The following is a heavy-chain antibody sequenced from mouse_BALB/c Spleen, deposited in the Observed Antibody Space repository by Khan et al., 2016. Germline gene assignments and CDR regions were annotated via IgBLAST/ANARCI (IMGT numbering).Heavy chain of an antibody. Sequence: QVQLQQSGAELVKPGASVKLSCKASGYTFTEYIIHWVKQRSGQGLEWIGWFYPGSGSIKYNEKFKDKATLTADKSSSTVYMALSRLTSEDSAVYYCARHEGRTMITTVYFDYWGRGTTLTVSS. CDR2: FYPGSGSI. CDR1: GYTFTEYI. CDR3: ARHEGRTMITTVYFDY. D-gene: IGHD2-4*01. J-gene: IGHJ2*01. V-gene: IGHV1-62-2*01.